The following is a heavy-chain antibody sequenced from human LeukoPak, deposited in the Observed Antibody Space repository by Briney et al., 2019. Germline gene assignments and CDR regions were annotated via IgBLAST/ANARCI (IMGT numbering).Heavy chain of an antibody. V-gene: IGHV4-34*01. J-gene: IGHJ4*02. Sequence: PSETLSLTCAVYGGSFSGYYWSWIRQPPGKGLEWIGEINHSGSTNYNQSLKSRVTISVDTSKNQFSLKLSSVTAADTAVYYCARGVAAAGTWGQGTLVTVSS. D-gene: IGHD6-13*01. CDR1: GGSFSGYY. CDR2: INHSGST. CDR3: ARGVAAAGT.